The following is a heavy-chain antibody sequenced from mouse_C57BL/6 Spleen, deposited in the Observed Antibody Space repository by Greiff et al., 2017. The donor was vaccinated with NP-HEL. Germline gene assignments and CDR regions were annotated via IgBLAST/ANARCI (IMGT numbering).Heavy chain of an antibody. CDR2: IDPSDSYT. CDR3: ARKYGNYFDY. CDR1: GYTFTSYW. D-gene: IGHD2-1*01. Sequence: VQLQQSGAELVMPGASVKLSCKASGYTFTSYWMHWVKQRPGQGLEWIGEIDPSDSYTNYNQKFKGKSTLTVDKSSSTAYMQLSSLTSEDSAVYYCARKYGNYFDYWGQGTTLTFSS. J-gene: IGHJ2*01. V-gene: IGHV1-69*01.